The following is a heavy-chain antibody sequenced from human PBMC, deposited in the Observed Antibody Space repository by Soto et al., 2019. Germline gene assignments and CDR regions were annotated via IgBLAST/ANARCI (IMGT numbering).Heavy chain of an antibody. V-gene: IGHV3-48*01. J-gene: IGHJ4*02. CDR1: GFTFSSYS. CDR3: XXGQDIVXXXAAPGLVN. CDR2: ISSSSSTI. D-gene: IGHD2-2*01. Sequence: EVQLVESGGGLVQPGGSLRLSCAASGFTFSSYSMNWVRQAPGKGLEWVSYISSSSSTIYYADSVKGRFTISRDNAKNXXXXXXXSXXXXXXXXXXXXXGQDIVXXXAAPGLVNWGQGTLVTVSS.